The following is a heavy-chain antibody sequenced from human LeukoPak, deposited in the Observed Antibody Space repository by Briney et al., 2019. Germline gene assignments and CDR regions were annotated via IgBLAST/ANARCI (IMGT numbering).Heavy chain of an antibody. V-gene: IGHV4-34*01. CDR1: GGSFSGYY. CDR3: ARGPRRIVVVPAETRRWFDP. J-gene: IGHJ5*02. Sequence: SETLSLTCAVYGGSFSGYYWSWIRQPPGKGLEWIGEINHSGSTNYNPSLKSRVTISVDMSKNQFSLRLTSVTAADTAVYYCARGPRRIVVVPAETRRWFDPWGQGTLVTVSS. CDR2: INHSGST. D-gene: IGHD2-2*01.